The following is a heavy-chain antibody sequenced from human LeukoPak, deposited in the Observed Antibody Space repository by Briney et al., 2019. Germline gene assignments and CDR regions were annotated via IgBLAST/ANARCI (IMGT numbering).Heavy chain of an antibody. V-gene: IGHV4-59*01. CDR2: TYYSGST. CDR3: ARLRGNYFPDY. Sequence: SETLSLTCAASGGSISGYYWSWIRQPPGKGLEWIGYTYYSGSTNYNPSLKSRLTISVDTSKNQFSLNLSSVTAADTAVYYCARLRGNYFPDYWGQGTLVTVSS. CDR1: GGSISGYY. D-gene: IGHD4-11*01. J-gene: IGHJ4*02.